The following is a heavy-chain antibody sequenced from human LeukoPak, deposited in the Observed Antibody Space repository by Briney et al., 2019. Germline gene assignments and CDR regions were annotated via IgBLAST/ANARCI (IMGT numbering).Heavy chain of an antibody. D-gene: IGHD6-6*01. Sequence: GGSLRLSCAASGFTFTDYYMSWIRQAPGKGLEWVSSISSSSSYIYYADSVKGRFTISRDNAKNSLYLQMNSLRAEDTAVYYCARVSIAARHFDYWGQGTLVTVSS. CDR3: ARVSIAARHFDY. J-gene: IGHJ4*02. CDR1: GFTFTDYY. V-gene: IGHV3-11*06. CDR2: ISSSSSYI.